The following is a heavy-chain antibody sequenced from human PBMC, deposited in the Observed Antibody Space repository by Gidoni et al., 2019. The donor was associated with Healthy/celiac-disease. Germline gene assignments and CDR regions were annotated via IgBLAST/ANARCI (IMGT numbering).Heavy chain of an antibody. J-gene: IGHJ6*02. CDR2: ISSSSSTI. D-gene: IGHD6-6*01. CDR3: ARDTNIEYSSSAYYYYYYGMDV. CDR1: GFTFSSYS. V-gene: IGHV3-48*02. Sequence: EVQLVESGGGLVQPGGSLRLSCAASGFTFSSYSMHWVRQAPGKGLEWVSYISSSSSTIYYADSVKGRFTISRDNAKNSLYLQMNSLRDEDTAVYYCARDTNIEYSSSAYYYYYYGMDVWGQGTTVTVSS.